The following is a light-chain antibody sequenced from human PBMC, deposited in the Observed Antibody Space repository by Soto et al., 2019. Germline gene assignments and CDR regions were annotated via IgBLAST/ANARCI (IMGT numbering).Light chain of an antibody. CDR3: AAWDGNLNAYV. CDR1: ASNIGTFY. V-gene: IGLV1-47*02. J-gene: IGLJ1*01. Sequence: QSVLTQPPSASSTPGQTVTISCSGSASNIGTFYVSWYQHLPGTAPKLLIYPGDKRASGVSDRFSGSKSGTSASLAINGLRSGDEADYYCAAWDGNLNAYVFGSGTKVTVL. CDR2: PGD.